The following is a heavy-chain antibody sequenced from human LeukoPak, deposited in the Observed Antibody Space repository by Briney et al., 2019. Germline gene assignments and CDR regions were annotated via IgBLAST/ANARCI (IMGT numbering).Heavy chain of an antibody. CDR3: ARVPGYSSGWSYFDY. CDR1: GLTFSSYG. J-gene: IGHJ4*02. D-gene: IGHD6-19*01. Sequence: GGSLRLSCAASGLTFSSYGMHWVRQAPGKGLDSVAVIWYNGSIKYYADSVKGRFTISRDNSKNTLYLQMNSLGVEDTAVYYCARVPGYSSGWSYFDYWGQGTLVTVSS. V-gene: IGHV3-33*01. CDR2: IWYNGSIK.